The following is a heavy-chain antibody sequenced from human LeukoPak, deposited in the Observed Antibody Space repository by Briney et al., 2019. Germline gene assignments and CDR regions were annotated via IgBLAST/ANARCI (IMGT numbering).Heavy chain of an antibody. J-gene: IGHJ4*02. CDR3: AKAPVTTCRGAFCYPFDY. CDR2: IKQDGSEK. V-gene: IGHV3-7*03. Sequence: GGSLRLSCAVSGFTFSSYWMSWVRQAPGKGLEWVANIKQDGSEKYYVDSVKGRFTISRDNAKNTLFLQMNRLRPEDAAVYYCAKAPVTTCRGAFCYPFDYWGLGTLVTVSS. D-gene: IGHD2-15*01. CDR1: GFTFSSYW.